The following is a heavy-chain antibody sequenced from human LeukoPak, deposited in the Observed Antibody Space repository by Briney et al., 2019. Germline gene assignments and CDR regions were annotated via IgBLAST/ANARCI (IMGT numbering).Heavy chain of an antibody. J-gene: IGHJ4*01. Sequence: PGGSLRLSCVVSGLSFSDSYMTWIRQTPGMGLESLAYISGMGHDIYYADSVKGRFTISRDNAKNSLYLQMNSLRPEDTALYYCSTGPRSLPYWGPGTLVTVSS. CDR3: STGPRSLPY. CDR2: ISGMGHDI. V-gene: IGHV3-11*01. CDR1: GLSFSDSY. D-gene: IGHD4-23*01.